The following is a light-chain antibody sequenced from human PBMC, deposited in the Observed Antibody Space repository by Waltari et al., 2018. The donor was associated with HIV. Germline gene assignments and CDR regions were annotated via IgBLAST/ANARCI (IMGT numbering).Light chain of an antibody. CDR3: QQTFSPPRT. Sequence: DINVTQSPSSLSASMGDRVTITCRTSQNIINYLSWYHQSPGKAPTLLIFSASTVQDGVSSRFSGSGSGTDFALSIAGLQREDFGTYYCQQTFSPPRTFGPGT. CDR2: SAS. CDR1: QNIINY. V-gene: IGKV1-39*01. J-gene: IGKJ3*01.